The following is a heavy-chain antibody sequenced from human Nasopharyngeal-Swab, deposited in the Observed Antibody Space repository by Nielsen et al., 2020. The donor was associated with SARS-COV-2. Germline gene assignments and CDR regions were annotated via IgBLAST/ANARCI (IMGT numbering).Heavy chain of an antibody. V-gene: IGHV4-34*01. CDR1: VGSFSGYY. Sequence: SETLSLTCAVYVGSFSGYYWTWIRQPPGEGLEWIGEINHSGRTKYNPSLKSRVTISVDTSKNQFSLKLSSVTAADTAVYYCARDIAAAGYFDYWGQGTLVTVSS. CDR3: ARDIAAAGYFDY. CDR2: INHSGRT. D-gene: IGHD6-13*01. J-gene: IGHJ4*02.